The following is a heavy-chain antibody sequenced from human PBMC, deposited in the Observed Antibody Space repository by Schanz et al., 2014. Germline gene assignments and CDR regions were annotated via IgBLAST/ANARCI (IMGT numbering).Heavy chain of an antibody. CDR2: MNPNSGNT. J-gene: IGHJ4*02. D-gene: IGHD6-13*01. CDR1: GYNLTSND. V-gene: IGHV1-8*01. Sequence: QVHLVQSGAEVKKPGASVKVSCKASGYNLTSNDVTWVRQATGQGLEWMGWMNPNSGNTGYAQKFQGRVTMTTDTSTGTAYMDVSSLRSEDTAVYYCASSGAGYSSSWDFDYWGQGTLVTVSS. CDR3: ASSGAGYSSSWDFDY.